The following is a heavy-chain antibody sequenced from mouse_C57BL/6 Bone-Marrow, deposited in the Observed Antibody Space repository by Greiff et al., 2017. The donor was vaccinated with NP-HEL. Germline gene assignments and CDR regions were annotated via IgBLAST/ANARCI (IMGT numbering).Heavy chain of an antibody. CDR3: ARDISWYCDV. Sequence: VQLQQSGAELAKPGASVKLSCKASGYTFTSYWMHWVKQRPGQGLAWIGYINPSSGYTKYNQKFKDKATLTADKSSSTAYMQLSSLTYEDSACYYCARDISWYCDVWGTGTTVTVSS. J-gene: IGHJ1*03. CDR1: GYTFTSYW. V-gene: IGHV1-7*01. CDR2: INPSSGYT.